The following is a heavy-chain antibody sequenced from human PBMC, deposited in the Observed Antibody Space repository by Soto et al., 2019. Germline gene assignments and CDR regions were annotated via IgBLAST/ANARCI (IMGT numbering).Heavy chain of an antibody. J-gene: IGHJ4*02. D-gene: IGHD6-19*01. V-gene: IGHV3-23*01. CDR3: AKDLQFSGWLSAQTFDY. CDR1: GFTFSSYA. CDR2: ITGSGDST. Sequence: EVQLLESGGGLVQPGGSLRLSCTISGFTFSSYAMSWVRQAPGKGLECVSSITGSGDSTYYADSVKGRFSISRDKSKNTLYLQMNSLRAEDTAVYSCAKDLQFSGWLSAQTFDYWGQGTQVTVSS.